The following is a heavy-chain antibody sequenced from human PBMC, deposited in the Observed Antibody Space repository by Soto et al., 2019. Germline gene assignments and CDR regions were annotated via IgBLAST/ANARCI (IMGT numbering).Heavy chain of an antibody. Sequence: SETLSLTCTVSGVSVSSDSYHWAWVRQPPGGGLEFIASIYYSGSTNYNGSLKGRVTISADSSKNQFALRLNSVTAADTAVYYCARVHDSSGYYKYWYFDLWGRGNLVTVSS. D-gene: IGHD3-22*01. V-gene: IGHV4-61*01. CDR1: GVSVSSDSYH. CDR3: ARVHDSSGYYKYWYFDL. J-gene: IGHJ2*01. CDR2: IYYSGST.